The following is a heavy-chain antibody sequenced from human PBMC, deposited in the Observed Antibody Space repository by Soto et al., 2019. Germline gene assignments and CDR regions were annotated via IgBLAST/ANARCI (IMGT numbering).Heavy chain of an antibody. CDR1: GFTFSNYA. J-gene: IGHJ1*01. CDR2: ISGSGGST. V-gene: IGHV3-23*01. Sequence: EVQLLESGGGLVQPGGSLRLSCAASGFTFSNYAVNWVRQAPGKGLEWVSGISGSGGSTYYADSVNGRFTIARDNPKKAEYLQINGLRAEDTPRYYCAKEENSAFWSTFQHWGQGTLVTGSS. D-gene: IGHD3-3*01. CDR3: AKEENSAFWSTFQH.